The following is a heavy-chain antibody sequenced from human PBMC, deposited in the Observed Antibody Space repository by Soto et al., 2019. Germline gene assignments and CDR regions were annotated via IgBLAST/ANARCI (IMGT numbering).Heavy chain of an antibody. CDR1: GASVGSGTSY. J-gene: IGHJ4*02. CDR2: IPHSETT. D-gene: IGHD2-21*01. Sequence: WETLSLTCTVAGASVGSGTSYWIWIRQPPGKGLEWSASIPHSETTYHDSSRQNRVILAVDTSNNQFYLSMSSVTAADTAVYYCERGWVAYCNASGCPQLADPGEWGQGTLVPVS. CDR3: ERGWVAYCNASGCPQLADPGE. V-gene: IGHV4-61*01.